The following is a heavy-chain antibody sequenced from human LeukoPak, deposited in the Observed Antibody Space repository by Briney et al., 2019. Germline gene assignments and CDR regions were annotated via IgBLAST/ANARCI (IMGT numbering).Heavy chain of an antibody. CDR1: GGSISSYY. CDR3: ARDVGSAFDY. CDR2: IYYSGST. J-gene: IGHJ4*02. D-gene: IGHD1-26*01. Sequence: SETLSLTCTVSGGSISSYYWSWIRQPPGKGLEWIGYIYYSGSTNYNPSLKSRVTISVDASKNQFSLKLSSVTAADTAVYYCARDVGSAFDYWGQGTLVTVSS. V-gene: IGHV4-59*01.